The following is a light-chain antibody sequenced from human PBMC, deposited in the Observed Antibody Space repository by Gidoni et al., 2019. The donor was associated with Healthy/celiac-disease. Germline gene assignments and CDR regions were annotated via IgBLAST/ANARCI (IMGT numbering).Light chain of an antibody. CDR3: QKRSNWLT. CDR1: QGVRRY. V-gene: IGKV3D-11*01. CDR2: DAS. J-gene: IGKJ4*02. Sequence: EIVLTQSPATLSLSPWESATLSCRASQGVRRYLAWYQQKPGQAPRLLIYDASNRATGIPARFSGSGPGTDFTLTISSLEPEDFAVYYCQKRSNWLTFGGGTKVEIK.